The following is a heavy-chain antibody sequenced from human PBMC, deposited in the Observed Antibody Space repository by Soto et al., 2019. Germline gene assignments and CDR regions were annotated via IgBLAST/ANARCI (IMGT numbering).Heavy chain of an antibody. CDR3: VRGRSYSVYDF. V-gene: IGHV4-4*07. D-gene: IGHD5-12*01. Sequence: SETLSLTCTVSGGSISGHSWIWIRQPAGRGLEWIGHIYPSGSTSYNPSLRSRVTMSLDTSNNQIFLNLTSVTAADTAVFYCVRGRSYSVYDFWGPGILVTVSS. CDR1: GGSISGHS. CDR2: IYPSGST. J-gene: IGHJ4*02.